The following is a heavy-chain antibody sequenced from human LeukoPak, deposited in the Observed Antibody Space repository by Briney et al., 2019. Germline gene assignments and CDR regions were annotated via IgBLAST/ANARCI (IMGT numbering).Heavy chain of an antibody. D-gene: IGHD6-13*01. CDR3: ARGGSSTLGPTDY. CDR1: GYTFTGYY. V-gene: IGHV1-2*02. Sequence: ASVKVSCKASGYTFTGYYMHWVRQAPGQGLEWMGWINPNSGSTNYAQNFQGRVTMTRDTSISTAYTELSRLRSDDTAVYYCARGGSSTLGPTDYWGRGTLVTVSS. CDR2: INPNSGST. J-gene: IGHJ4*02.